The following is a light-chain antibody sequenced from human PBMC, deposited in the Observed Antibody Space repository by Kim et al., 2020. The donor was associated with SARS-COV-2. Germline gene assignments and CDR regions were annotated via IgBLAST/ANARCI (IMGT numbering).Light chain of an antibody. CDR2: GKN. CDR3: NSRDSSGNHVV. J-gene: IGLJ2*01. V-gene: IGLV3-19*01. CDR1: SLRSNY. Sequence: GHTVRITGQRDSLRSNYASWYQQRPGQAPVLVIYGKNNRPAGIPDRFSGSSSGNTASLTITGAQAEDEADYYCNSRDSSGNHVVFGGGTQLTVL.